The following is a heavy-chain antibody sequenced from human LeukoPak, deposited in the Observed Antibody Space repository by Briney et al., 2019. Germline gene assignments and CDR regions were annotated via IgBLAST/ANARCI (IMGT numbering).Heavy chain of an antibody. J-gene: IGHJ4*02. Sequence: PSETLSLTCTVSGGSISIYYWSWIRQPPGKGLEWIAYIYYTGSTTYNPSLRSRVTISIDTSRNQFSLNLNSVTAADTAVYYCARGRGDSRGTSFDYWGQGTLVTVSS. CDR2: IYYTGST. CDR1: GGSISIYY. CDR3: ARGRGDSRGTSFDY. D-gene: IGHD3-22*01. V-gene: IGHV4-59*01.